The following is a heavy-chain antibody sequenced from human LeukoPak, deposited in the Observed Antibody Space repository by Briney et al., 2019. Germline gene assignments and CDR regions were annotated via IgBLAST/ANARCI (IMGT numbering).Heavy chain of an antibody. CDR2: IAYDGNNK. Sequence: PGRSLRLSCAASGFTFTNFGMHWVRQAPGKGLEWVAVIAYDGNNKYYADSVRGRFTISRDNSKNTLYLQMNSLRAEDTALYYCARDNCRDGSGYHDSWGQGTLVTVSS. CDR3: ARDNCRDGSGYHDS. V-gene: IGHV3-30*03. CDR1: GFTFTNFG. D-gene: IGHD3-22*01. J-gene: IGHJ4*02.